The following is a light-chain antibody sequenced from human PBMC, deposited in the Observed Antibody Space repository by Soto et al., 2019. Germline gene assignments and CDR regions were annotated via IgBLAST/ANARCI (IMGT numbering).Light chain of an antibody. V-gene: IGKV3-15*01. CDR2: GAS. CDR1: QSVSSN. Sequence: EIVLTQSPATPSVSPGERATLSCRASQSVSSNLAWYQQKPGQAPRLLIYGASTRATGIPARFSGSGSGTEFTLTISSLQSEDFAVYYCQQYNNWPWTFGQGTKVDNK. CDR3: QQYNNWPWT. J-gene: IGKJ1*01.